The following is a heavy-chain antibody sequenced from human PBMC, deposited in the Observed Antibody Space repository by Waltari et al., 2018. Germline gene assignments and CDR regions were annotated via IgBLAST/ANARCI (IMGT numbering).Heavy chain of an antibody. Sequence: QVQLVQSGAEVKKPGASVKVSCKASGYAFSDYGISWVRQAPGQGLEWMGWISGNKGNTNHAQKFQGRLIMTEETCATTVYMELTYLTDDDTAVYYCARERHRLMEEGYLMALDPWGQGTLVTVSS. CDR2: ISGNKGNT. CDR1: GYAFSDYG. CDR3: ARERHRLMEEGYLMALDP. D-gene: IGHD2-21*01. J-gene: IGHJ5*02. V-gene: IGHV1-18*01.